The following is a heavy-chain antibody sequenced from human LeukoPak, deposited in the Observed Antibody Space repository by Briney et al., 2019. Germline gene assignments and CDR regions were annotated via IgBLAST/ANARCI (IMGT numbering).Heavy chain of an antibody. D-gene: IGHD3-10*01. CDR3: AKEMVRGVYHFDY. J-gene: IGHJ4*02. V-gene: IGHV3-30*18. Sequence: GGSLRLSCAASGFTFSSYGMHWVRQAPGKGLEWVAVMSYDGSNKYYADSVKGRFTISRDNSKNTLYLQMNSLRAEDTAVYYCAKEMVRGVYHFDYWGQGTLVTVSS. CDR2: MSYDGSNK. CDR1: GFTFSSYG.